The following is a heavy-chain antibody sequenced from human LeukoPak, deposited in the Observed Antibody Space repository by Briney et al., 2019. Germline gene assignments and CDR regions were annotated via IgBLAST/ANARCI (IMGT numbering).Heavy chain of an antibody. V-gene: IGHV4-4*02. CDR2: IYHSGST. J-gene: IGHJ3*02. CDR3: ARVSGSYGDAFDI. D-gene: IGHD1-26*01. CDR1: GGSISSSNW. Sequence: SGTLSLTCAVSGGSISSSNWWSWVRQPPGKGLEWIGEIYHSGSTNYNPSLKSRVTISVDKSENQFSLKLSSVTAADTAVYYCARVSGSYGDAFDIWGQGTMVTVSS.